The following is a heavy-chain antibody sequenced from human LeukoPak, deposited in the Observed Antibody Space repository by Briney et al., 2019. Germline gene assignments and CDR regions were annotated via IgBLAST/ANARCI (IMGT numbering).Heavy chain of an antibody. V-gene: IGHV3-48*03. CDR3: ATSLAV. CDR2: ISSSGGGI. Sequence: GGSLRLSCAASGFTFSSYEMNWVRQAPGKGLEWVSYISSSGGGIHYADSVKGRFTISRDNAKNSLYLQMSSLRDEDTAVYYCATSLAVRGQGTLVTVSS. D-gene: IGHD6-19*01. CDR1: GFTFSSYE. J-gene: IGHJ4*02.